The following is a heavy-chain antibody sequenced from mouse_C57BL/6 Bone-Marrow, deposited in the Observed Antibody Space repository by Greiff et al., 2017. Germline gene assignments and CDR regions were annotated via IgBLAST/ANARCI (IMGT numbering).Heavy chain of an antibody. V-gene: IGHV1-55*01. CDR2: ISPGSGST. D-gene: IGHD2-5*01. Sequence: VQLQQPGAELVKPGASVKMSCKASGYTFTSYWINWVKQRPGQGLEWIGDISPGSGSTNYNEKFKSKATLTVDKSSSTAYMQLISLTSGDSAVYYGARPDFSNYWYFDVWGTGTTVTGSS. J-gene: IGHJ1*03. CDR3: ARPDFSNYWYFDV. CDR1: GYTFTSYW.